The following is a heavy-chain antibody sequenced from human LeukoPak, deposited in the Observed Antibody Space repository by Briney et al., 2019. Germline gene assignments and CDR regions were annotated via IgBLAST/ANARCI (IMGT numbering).Heavy chain of an antibody. CDR2: IYTSGST. CDR1: GGSFSGYY. Sequence: SETLSLTCAVYGGSFSGYYWSWIRQPPGKGLEWIGYIYTSGSTNYNPSLKSRVTISVDTSKNQFSLKLSSVTAADTAVYYCARSRVGATPYFDYWGQGTLVTVSS. CDR3: ARSRVGATPYFDY. V-gene: IGHV4-4*09. D-gene: IGHD1-26*01. J-gene: IGHJ4*02.